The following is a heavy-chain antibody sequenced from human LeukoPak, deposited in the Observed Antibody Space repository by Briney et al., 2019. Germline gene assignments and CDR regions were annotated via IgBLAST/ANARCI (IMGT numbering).Heavy chain of an antibody. Sequence: SVKVSCKTSGGTFSTSAITWARQAPGQGLEWMGRIIPVLNITTYAQRFQGRVTITADTSTSTVYMELSSLRSEETAVYYCARDQGLTAPPPYGLDVWGQGTTVIVSS. CDR3: ARDQGLTAPPPYGLDV. CDR1: GGTFSTSA. CDR2: IIPVLNIT. J-gene: IGHJ6*02. D-gene: IGHD5-18*01. V-gene: IGHV1-69*04.